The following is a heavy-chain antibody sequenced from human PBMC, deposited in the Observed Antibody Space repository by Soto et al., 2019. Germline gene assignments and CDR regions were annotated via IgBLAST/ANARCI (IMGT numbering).Heavy chain of an antibody. J-gene: IGHJ4*02. CDR1: GFNFSSYS. CDR2: ITSSSSTI. Sequence: SGGSLRLSCAASGFNFSSYSINWVRQAPGKGLEWVSYITSSSSTIYYADSVKGRFTISRVNAKNSLYLQMNSLRVEDTAVYYCARDILAVDDHWGQGTQVTVSS. D-gene: IGHD6-19*01. V-gene: IGHV3-48*01. CDR3: ARDILAVDDH.